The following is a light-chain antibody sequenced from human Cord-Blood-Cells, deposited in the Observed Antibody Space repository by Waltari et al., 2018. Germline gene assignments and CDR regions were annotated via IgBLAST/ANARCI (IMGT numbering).Light chain of an antibody. CDR2: WAF. V-gene: IGKV4-1*01. Sequence: DIVMTQSPDSLAVSLGERATINCKSSPSVLYSSNNKNYLAWYQQKPGQPPKLLIYWAFTRESGVPDRFSGSGSGTDFTLTISSLQAEDVAVYYCQEYYSTPYSLGQGTKLEIK. CDR3: QEYYSTPYS. CDR1: PSVLYSSNNKNY. J-gene: IGKJ2*03.